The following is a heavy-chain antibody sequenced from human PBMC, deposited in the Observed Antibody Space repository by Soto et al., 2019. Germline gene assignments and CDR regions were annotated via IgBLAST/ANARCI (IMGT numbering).Heavy chain of an antibody. V-gene: IGHV1-18*01. CDR2: ISSYNGNT. D-gene: IGHD1-26*01. Sequence: ASVKVSCKASGYTFTSYGISWVRQAPGQGLEWMGWISSYNGNTNYSQKFQGRVTITRDTSASTAYMELSSLRSEDTAVYYCARGRYSGSYYVYFQHWGQGTLVTVSS. CDR1: GYTFTSYG. J-gene: IGHJ1*01. CDR3: ARGRYSGSYYVYFQH.